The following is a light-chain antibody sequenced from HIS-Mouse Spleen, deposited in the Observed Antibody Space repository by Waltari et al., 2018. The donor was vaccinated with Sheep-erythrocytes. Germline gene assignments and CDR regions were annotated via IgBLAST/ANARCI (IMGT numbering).Light chain of an antibody. J-gene: IGLJ3*02. V-gene: IGLV2-23*01. CDR2: EGS. Sequence: QSALTQPRSVSGSPGQSVTISCTGTSSDVGSYNLVSWYQQHPGTAPKLMIYEGSKRPSGVSNRFSGSKSGNTASLTISGLQAEDEADYYCCSYAGSSTPWVFGGGTKLTVL. CDR1: SSDVGSYNL. CDR3: CSYAGSSTPWV.